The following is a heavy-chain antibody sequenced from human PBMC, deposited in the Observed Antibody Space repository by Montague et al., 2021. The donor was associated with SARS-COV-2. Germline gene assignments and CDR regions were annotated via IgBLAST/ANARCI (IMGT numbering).Heavy chain of an antibody. D-gene: IGHD3-22*01. Sequence: TRSLTCTVSGGSISSGGYYWSWIRQHPGKGLEWIGYIYYSGSTXYNPSLKSRVTISVDTSKNQFSLKLSSVTAADTAVYYCARVQGITMIVVVIGAFDIWGQGTMVTVSS. CDR2: IYYSGST. V-gene: IGHV4-31*03. CDR1: GGSISSGGYY. CDR3: ARVQGITMIVVVIGAFDI. J-gene: IGHJ3*02.